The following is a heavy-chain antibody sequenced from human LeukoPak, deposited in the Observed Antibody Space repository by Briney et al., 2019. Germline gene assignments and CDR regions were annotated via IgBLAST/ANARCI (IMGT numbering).Heavy chain of an antibody. Sequence: PGGSLRLSCAASGFTFDDYAMHWVRQAPGKGLEWVSGIRWNSGNIDYADSVKGRFTISRDNSNNSLYLQLNSLRAEDTAVYYCARTRGYIASWGQGTRVTISS. J-gene: IGHJ4*02. V-gene: IGHV3-9*01. D-gene: IGHD5-12*01. CDR2: IRWNSGNI. CDR3: ARTRGYIAS. CDR1: GFTFDDYA.